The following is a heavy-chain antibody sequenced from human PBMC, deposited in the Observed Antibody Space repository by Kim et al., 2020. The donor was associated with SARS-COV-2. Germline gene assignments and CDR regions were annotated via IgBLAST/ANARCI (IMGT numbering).Heavy chain of an antibody. J-gene: IGHJ6*02. D-gene: IGHD3-10*01. CDR3: SKGAGYSGSGTYLVMDV. V-gene: IGHV3-23*01. CDR2: VSPNGGAT. CDR1: GFIFSSYA. Sequence: GGSLRLSCAASGFIFSSYAMNWVRQAPGKGLEWVSTVSPNGGATYYTDSMMGRFTISRDNSKNTLYLQIDSLRAEDTARYYCSKGAGYSGSGTYLVMDVWGQGTTVTVSS.